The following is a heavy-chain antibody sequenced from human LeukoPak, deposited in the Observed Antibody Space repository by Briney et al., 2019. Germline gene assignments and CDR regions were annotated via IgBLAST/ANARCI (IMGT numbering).Heavy chain of an antibody. V-gene: IGHV3-23*01. D-gene: IGHD2-15*01. J-gene: IGHJ4*02. CDR3: AKSQRDLTIVVVPTDY. CDR1: GFTFSSYA. CDR2: ISGSGGST. Sequence: GGSLRLSCAASGFTFSSYAMSWVRQAPGKGLEWVSAISGSGGSTYYADSVKGRFTISRDNSKNTLYLQMNSLRAEDTAVYYCAKSQRDLTIVVVPTDYWGQGTLVTASS.